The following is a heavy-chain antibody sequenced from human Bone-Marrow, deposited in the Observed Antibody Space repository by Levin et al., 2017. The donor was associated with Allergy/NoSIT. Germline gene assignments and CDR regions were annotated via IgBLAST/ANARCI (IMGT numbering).Heavy chain of an antibody. CDR3: ARGGEVLNGFYDATPSDWFDP. V-gene: IGHV1-8*01. CDR2: MNPNSGHT. CDR1: GYTFISYD. D-gene: IGHD3-9*01. Sequence: ASVKVSCKASGYTFISYDINWVRQAIGQRLEWMGWMNPNSGHTGYLQKFSGRVTMTRNTSTNTAYMELSSLRSDDTAVYFCARGGEVLNGFYDATPSDWFDPWGQGTLVSVSS. J-gene: IGHJ5*02.